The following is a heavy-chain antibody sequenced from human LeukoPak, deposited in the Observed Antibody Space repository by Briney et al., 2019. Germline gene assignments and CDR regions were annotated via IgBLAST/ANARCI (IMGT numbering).Heavy chain of an antibody. V-gene: IGHV1-69*06. Sequence: SVKVSCKASGGTFTSNAISWVRQAPGQGLEWMGWIIPIFGTANYAQKFQGRVTITADKSTSTAYMELSSLRSEDTAVYFCARSFGSGYDYYYYFMDVWGKGTTVTVSS. J-gene: IGHJ6*03. CDR2: IIPIFGTA. CDR3: ARSFGSGYDYYYYFMDV. D-gene: IGHD5-12*01. CDR1: GGTFTSNA.